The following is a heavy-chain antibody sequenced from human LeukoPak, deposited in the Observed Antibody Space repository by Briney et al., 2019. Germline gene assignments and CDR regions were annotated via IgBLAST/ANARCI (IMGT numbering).Heavy chain of an antibody. D-gene: IGHD3-22*01. CDR3: ATIGDYYDSSGYFYYFDY. CDR2: INPNSGGT. J-gene: IGHJ4*02. CDR1: GYTFTGYY. V-gene: IGHV1-2*02. Sequence: ASVKVSCKASGYTFTGYYMHWVRQAPGQGLEWMGWINPNSGGTNYAQKFQGRDTMTRDTSISTAYMELSRLRSDDTAVYYCATIGDYYDSSGYFYYFDYWGQGTLVTVPS.